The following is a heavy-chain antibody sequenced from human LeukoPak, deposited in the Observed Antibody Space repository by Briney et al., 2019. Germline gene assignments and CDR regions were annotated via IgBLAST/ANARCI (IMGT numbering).Heavy chain of an antibody. D-gene: IGHD1-26*01. V-gene: IGHV3-48*03. CDR3: ARDKLVGATPPGY. CDR2: ISSSGSTE. Sequence: GGSLRLSCAGSGFTFSNYEMNWVRQAPGKGLEWVSFISSSGSTEYYADSVKGRFIISKDNAKNSLYLQMNSLRAEDTAVYYCARDKLVGATPPGYWGQGSLVTVSS. J-gene: IGHJ4*02. CDR1: GFTFSNYE.